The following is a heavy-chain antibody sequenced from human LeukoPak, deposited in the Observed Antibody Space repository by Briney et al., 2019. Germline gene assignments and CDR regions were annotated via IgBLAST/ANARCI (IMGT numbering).Heavy chain of an antibody. CDR1: GFTFSSYW. CDR3: ARDLSGIQLWLRDAFDI. CDR2: IKQDGSEE. Sequence: GGSLRLSCAASGFTFSSYWMSWVRQAPGKGLEWVANIKQDGSEEYYVDSVKGRFTISRDNAKNSLYLQMNSLRAEDTAVYYCARDLSGIQLWLRDAFDIWGQGTMVTVSS. J-gene: IGHJ3*02. D-gene: IGHD5-18*01. V-gene: IGHV3-7*01.